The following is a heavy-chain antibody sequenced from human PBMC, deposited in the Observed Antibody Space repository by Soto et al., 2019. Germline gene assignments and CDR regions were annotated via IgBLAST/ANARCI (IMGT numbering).Heavy chain of an antibody. J-gene: IGHJ4*02. CDR3: ARRGSGVTRGLHY. Sequence: EVQLVESGGGLVQPCWSLRLSGAASGFTFSSYWMHWVRQAPGKGLAWISRTNPAGSSTRDADSVQGRCTTSRDNGKNTLCLQMNSLRGDATAVYYCARRGSGVTRGLHYWGQGTLVTVSS. V-gene: IGHV3-74*01. CDR1: GFTFSSYW. CDR2: TNPAGSST. D-gene: IGHD2-15*01.